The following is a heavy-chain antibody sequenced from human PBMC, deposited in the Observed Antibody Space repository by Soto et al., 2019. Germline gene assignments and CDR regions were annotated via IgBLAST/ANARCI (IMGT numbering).Heavy chain of an antibody. Sequence: QVQLQESGPGLVKPSETLSLTCTVSGGSISSYYWSWIRQPPGKGLEWIGYIYYSGSTNYNPSLQSRVTISVDTSKNQFSLKLSSVTAADTAVYYCARGFGRLGRFDPWGQGTLVTVSS. CDR3: ARGFGRLGRFDP. CDR1: GGSISSYY. J-gene: IGHJ5*02. D-gene: IGHD3-3*01. V-gene: IGHV4-59*01. CDR2: IYYSGST.